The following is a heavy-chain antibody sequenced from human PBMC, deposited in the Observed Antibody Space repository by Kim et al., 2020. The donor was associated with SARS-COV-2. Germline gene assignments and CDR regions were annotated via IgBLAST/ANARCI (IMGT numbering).Heavy chain of an antibody. Sequence: GGSLRLSCAASGFTISSYWMTWVRQAPGKGLEWVANIKQDGSQKYYVDSVKGRFTISRDNAKNSLYLQMNSLRVEDTAVYYCVREIGGAGSYWGQGTSVT. CDR3: VREIGGAGSY. V-gene: IGHV3-7*01. CDR2: IKQDGSQK. D-gene: IGHD1-26*01. CDR1: GFTISSYW. J-gene: IGHJ4*02.